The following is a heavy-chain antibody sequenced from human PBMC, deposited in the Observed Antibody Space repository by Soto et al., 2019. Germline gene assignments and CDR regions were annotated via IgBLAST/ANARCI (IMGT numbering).Heavy chain of an antibody. Sequence: QVQLVESGGGVVQPGRSLRLSCAASGFTFSSYGMHWVRQAPGKGLAWVAVIWYDGSNKYYADSVKGRFTISRDNSKNTLYLQMNSLRAEDTAVYYCARGGHKLNYYDSSGYYYYAFDIWGQGTIVTVSS. V-gene: IGHV3-33*01. CDR3: ARGGHKLNYYDSSGYYYYAFDI. D-gene: IGHD3-22*01. CDR2: IWYDGSNK. CDR1: GFTFSSYG. J-gene: IGHJ3*02.